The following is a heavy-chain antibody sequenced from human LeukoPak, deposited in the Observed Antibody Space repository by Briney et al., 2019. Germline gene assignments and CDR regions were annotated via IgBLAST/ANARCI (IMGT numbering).Heavy chain of an antibody. J-gene: IGHJ6*04. CDR3: AKDPTYSGYGGLDV. D-gene: IGHD5-12*01. CDR2: IRYDGSNI. V-gene: IGHV3-30*02. Sequence: GGSLRLSCTASGFSFSRYGMHWVRQAPGKGLEWVEYIRYDGSNIYYADSVKGRFTISRDNSKNTLYLQMNSLRAEDTAVYYCAKDPTYSGYGGLDVWGKGTTVSVSS. CDR1: GFSFSRYG.